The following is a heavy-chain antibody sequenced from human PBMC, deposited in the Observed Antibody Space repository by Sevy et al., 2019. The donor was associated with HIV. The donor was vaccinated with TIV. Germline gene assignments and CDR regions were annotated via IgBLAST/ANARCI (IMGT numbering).Heavy chain of an antibody. V-gene: IGHV3-23*01. CDR1: GFTFSNYA. D-gene: IGHD2-2*01. J-gene: IGHJ4*02. CDR2: FSFGCGKI. CDR3: EGCSKPHDY. Sequence: GGSLRLSCAASGFTFSNYAMSWVRQAPGKGLEWVSTFSFGCGKINYADSVKGRFTISRDNSKNTLYLQMNSLRAEDTALYAREGCSKPHDYWGQGTLVTVSS.